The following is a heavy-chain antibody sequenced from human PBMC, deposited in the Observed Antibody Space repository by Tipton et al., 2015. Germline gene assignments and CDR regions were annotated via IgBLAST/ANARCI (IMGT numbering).Heavy chain of an antibody. Sequence: TLSLTCTVSGGSIRSGDDYWSWIRQPPGKGLEWIGDIYKTGSTDYNPSLKTRVTISVDTSKNQFSLILTSVTAADTAIYYCARHSVAKKVLDYWGQGTLVTVSS. CDR1: GGSIRSGDDY. CDR2: IYKTGST. V-gene: IGHV4-30-4*08. J-gene: IGHJ4*02. CDR3: ARHSVAKKVLDY. D-gene: IGHD6-19*01.